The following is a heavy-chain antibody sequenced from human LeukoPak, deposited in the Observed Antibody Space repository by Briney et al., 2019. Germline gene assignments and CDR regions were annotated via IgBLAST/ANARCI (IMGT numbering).Heavy chain of an antibody. CDR3: VKEVEATN. D-gene: IGHD4-11*01. V-gene: IGHV3-48*01. Sequence: PGGSLRLSCTASGFTFSSYSMNWVRQAPGKGLEWVSYISNTGTTMYYADSVKGRFTISRDNAKNSLYLQMNSLRVEDTAVYYCVKEVEATNWGQGTLVTVSP. CDR2: ISNTGTTM. CDR1: GFTFSSYS. J-gene: IGHJ4*02.